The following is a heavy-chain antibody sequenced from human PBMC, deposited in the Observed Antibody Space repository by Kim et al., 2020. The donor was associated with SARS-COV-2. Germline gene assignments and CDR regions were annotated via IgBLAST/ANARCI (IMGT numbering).Heavy chain of an antibody. CDR1: GGSISSSSYY. J-gene: IGHJ4*02. Sequence: SETLSLTCTVSGGSISSSSYYWGWIRQPPGKGLEWIGSIYYSGSTYYNPSLKSRVTISVDTSKNQFSLKLSSVTAADTAVYYCARRIYFDWFPFDYWGQGTLVTVSS. CDR2: IYYSGST. CDR3: ARRIYFDWFPFDY. D-gene: IGHD3-9*01. V-gene: IGHV4-39*01.